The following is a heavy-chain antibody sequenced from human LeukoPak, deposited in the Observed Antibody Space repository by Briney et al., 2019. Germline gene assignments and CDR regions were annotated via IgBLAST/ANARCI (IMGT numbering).Heavy chain of an antibody. Sequence: ASVKVSCKASGYTFTRYFIHWVRQAPGRGLEWMGTINPSGCRTGYAQKFQGRVIMTRDTSTSTVYMELSSLRSEDTAVYYCAREGGGGIDIEPSFDYWGQGTLATVSS. CDR1: GYTFTRYF. V-gene: IGHV1-46*01. CDR2: INPSGCRT. D-gene: IGHD2-15*01. CDR3: AREGGGGIDIEPSFDY. J-gene: IGHJ4*02.